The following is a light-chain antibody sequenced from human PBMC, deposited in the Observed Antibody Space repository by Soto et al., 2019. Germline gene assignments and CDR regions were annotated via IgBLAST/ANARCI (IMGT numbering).Light chain of an antibody. V-gene: IGKV1-27*01. CDR3: QKYNSACWT. J-gene: IGKJ1*01. Sequence: DIQMTQSPSSLSASIGDRVTITCRASQSISSYLNWYQQKPGKAPKLLIYAASSLQSGVPSRFSGSGSGTDFTLTISSLQPEDVATYYCQKYNSACWTFGQGTKV. CDR1: QSISSY. CDR2: AAS.